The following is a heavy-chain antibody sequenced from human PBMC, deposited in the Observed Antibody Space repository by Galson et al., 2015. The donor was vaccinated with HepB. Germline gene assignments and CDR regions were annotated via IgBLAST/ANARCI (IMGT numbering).Heavy chain of an antibody. CDR1: GFSFSRYA. Sequence: SLRLSCAVSGFSFSRYAMHWVRQAPGKGLEWVAVTWYDGSDKYYADSVKGRFIISRDNSNNTLFLQMDSPRADDTAVYYCARDRTLMGAGFYLDYWGQGTLVTVSS. D-gene: IGHD2-8*01. CDR3: ARDRTLMGAGFYLDY. J-gene: IGHJ4*02. V-gene: IGHV3-33*01. CDR2: TWYDGSDK.